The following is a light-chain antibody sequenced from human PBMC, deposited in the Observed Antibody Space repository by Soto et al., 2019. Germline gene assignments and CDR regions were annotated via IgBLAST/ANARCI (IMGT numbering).Light chain of an antibody. CDR3: QQYNTYSRA. CDR2: KAS. V-gene: IGKV1-5*03. CDR1: QSINTC. Sequence: DVQMAQSPSTLSASVGDRVTITCRASQSINTCLAWYQQKPGKAPKLPIYKASSLESGVPSRFSGSGSGTEFTLTISSLQPDDFATYYCQQYNTYSRAFGQGTKLEIQ. J-gene: IGKJ2*01.